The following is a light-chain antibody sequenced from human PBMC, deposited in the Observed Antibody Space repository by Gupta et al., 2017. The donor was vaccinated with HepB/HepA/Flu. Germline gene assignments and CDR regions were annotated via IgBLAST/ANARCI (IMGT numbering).Light chain of an antibody. Sequence: QSVLTQQPSVYAAPGQKVTISCSGSNSNIGNSYVSWYHQRPGTAPKVLIYDDYKRPSGIPDSFSGSKYGTSATLGITGLQHGDEADYYCGTWDSSRSEVVFGGGTRLDVL. J-gene: IGLJ2*01. V-gene: IGLV1-51*01. CDR1: NSNIGNSY. CDR2: DDY. CDR3: GTWDSSRSEVV.